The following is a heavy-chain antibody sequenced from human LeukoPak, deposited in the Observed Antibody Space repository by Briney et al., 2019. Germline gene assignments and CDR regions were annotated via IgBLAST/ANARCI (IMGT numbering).Heavy chain of an antibody. CDR1: GFTFSSYE. Sequence: GGSLRLSCAASGFTFSSYEMNWVRQAPGEGLEWVSYISSSGSTIYYADSVKGRFTISRDNAKKSLYLQMNSLRAEDSAVYYCARDRLHYGEYEKTFDYWGQGTLVTVSS. V-gene: IGHV3-48*03. CDR2: ISSSGSTI. CDR3: ARDRLHYGEYEKTFDY. J-gene: IGHJ4*02. D-gene: IGHD4-17*01.